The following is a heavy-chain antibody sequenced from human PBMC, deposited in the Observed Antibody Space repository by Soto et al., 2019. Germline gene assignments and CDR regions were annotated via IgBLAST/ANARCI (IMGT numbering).Heavy chain of an antibody. CDR2: IRSKANSYAT. J-gene: IGHJ6*02. Sequence: EVQLVESGGGLVQPGGSLKLSCAASGFTFSGSAMHWVRQASGKGLEWVGRIRSKANSYATAYAASVKGRFTISRDDSKNTAYRQMNGLKTEDTAVYYCTSGYGGNYYYYGMDVWGQGTTVTVSS. CDR3: TSGYGGNYYYYGMDV. V-gene: IGHV3-73*02. D-gene: IGHD2-15*01. CDR1: GFTFSGSA.